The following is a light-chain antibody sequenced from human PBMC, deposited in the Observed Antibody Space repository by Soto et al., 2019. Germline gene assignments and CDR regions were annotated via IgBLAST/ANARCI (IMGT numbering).Light chain of an antibody. CDR1: NIGNKN. V-gene: IGLV3-21*02. Sequence: SYELAQPPSVSVAQGQTARITCGGNNIGNKNVHWYRQRPGQAPVLVVYDDSDRPSGIPERFSGSNSGNTATLTISRVEVGDEADYYWQVWHSDHRVFGGRTKVTVL. J-gene: IGLJ3*02. CDR3: QVWHSDHRV. CDR2: DDS.